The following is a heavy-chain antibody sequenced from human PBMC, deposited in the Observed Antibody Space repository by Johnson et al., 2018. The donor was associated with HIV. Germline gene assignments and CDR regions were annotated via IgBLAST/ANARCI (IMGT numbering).Heavy chain of an antibody. CDR1: GFTFSSYE. CDR3: ARDRFGSGRPNAFDM. J-gene: IGHJ3*02. D-gene: IGHD3-10*01. V-gene: IGHV3-48*03. Sequence: VQLVESGGGVVQPGRSLRLSCAASGFTFSSYEMNWVRQAPGKGLEWVSYISSSGSTIYYANSVKGRLTIFRDNSKNTVYLQMNTLRPEDTAVYYCARDRFGSGRPNAFDMWGQGTMVTVSS. CDR2: ISSSGSTI.